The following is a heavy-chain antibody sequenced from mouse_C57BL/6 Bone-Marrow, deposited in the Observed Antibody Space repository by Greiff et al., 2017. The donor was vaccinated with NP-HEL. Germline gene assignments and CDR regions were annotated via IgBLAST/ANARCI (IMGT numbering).Heavy chain of an antibody. V-gene: IGHV1-5*01. CDR2: IYPGHSDT. D-gene: IGHD2-1*01. CDR1: GYTFTSYW. Sequence: VQLQQSGTVLARPGASVKMSCKTSGYTFTSYWMHWVKQRPGLGLEWIGAIYPGHSDTSYNQKFKGKAKLTAVTSASTAYMELSIRTNENSAVYYFTDGNYYYAMDYWGQGTSVTVSA. J-gene: IGHJ4*01. CDR3: TDGNYYYAMDY.